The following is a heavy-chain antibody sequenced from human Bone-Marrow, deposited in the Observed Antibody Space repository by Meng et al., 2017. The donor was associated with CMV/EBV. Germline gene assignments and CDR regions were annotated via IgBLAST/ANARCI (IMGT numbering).Heavy chain of an antibody. J-gene: IGHJ6*02. D-gene: IGHD2-2*02. Sequence: GGSLRLSCAASGFTFSSYAMSWVRQAPGKGLDWVANIKQDGSEKYYVDSVKGRFTISRDNAKNSLYLQMNSLRAEDTAVYYCARVWYETSCYTHCYYYGMDVWGQGTTVTVSS. CDR2: IKQDGSEK. CDR3: ARVWYETSCYTHCYYYGMDV. V-gene: IGHV3-7*01. CDR1: GFTFSSYA.